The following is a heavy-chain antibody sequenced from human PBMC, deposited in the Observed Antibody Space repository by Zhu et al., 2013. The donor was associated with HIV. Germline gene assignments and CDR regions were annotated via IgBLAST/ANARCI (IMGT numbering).Heavy chain of an antibody. Sequence: QVQLVQSGAEVKKPGASVKVSCKASGYTFTSYGISWVRQAPGQGLEWMGWISAYNGNTNYAQKLQGRVTMTTDTSTSTAYMELRSLRSDDTAVYYCARLYYYDSSGYYTYDAFVYLGPKGRMVTVSS. J-gene: IGHJ3*02. CDR3: ARLYYYDSSGYYTYDAFVY. CDR1: GYTFTSYG. CDR2: ISAYNGNT. D-gene: IGHD3-22*01. V-gene: IGHV1-18*04.